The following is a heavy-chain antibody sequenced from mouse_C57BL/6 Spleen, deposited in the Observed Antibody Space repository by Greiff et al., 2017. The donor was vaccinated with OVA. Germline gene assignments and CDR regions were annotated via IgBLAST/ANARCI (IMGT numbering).Heavy chain of an antibody. CDR1: GYTFTSYW. J-gene: IGHJ2*01. Sequence: QVQLQQPGAELVRPGSSVKLSCKASGYTFTSYWMDWVKQRPGQGLEWIGNIYPSDSETHYNQKFKVKATLTVDKSSSTAYMQLSSLTSEDSAVYYCARNYGSSYDYWGQGTTLTVSS. V-gene: IGHV1-61*01. CDR2: IYPSDSET. CDR3: ARNYGSSYDY. D-gene: IGHD1-1*01.